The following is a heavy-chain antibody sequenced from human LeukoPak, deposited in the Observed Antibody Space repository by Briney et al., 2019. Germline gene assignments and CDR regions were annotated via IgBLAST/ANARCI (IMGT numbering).Heavy chain of an antibody. CDR2: ITWNTDTI. V-gene: IGHV3-9*01. D-gene: IGHD2-21*02. J-gene: IGHJ4*02. CDR3: AKYISVTATPYLFDS. CDR1: RFTFKDCA. Sequence: GGSLTLSCVASRFTFKDCAMHWVRQGPGKGLEWISGITWNTDTIGYADSVMGRFTISRDNAKNSLYLQMNSLRAEDTALYYCAKYISVTATPYLFDSWGQGALVTVSS.